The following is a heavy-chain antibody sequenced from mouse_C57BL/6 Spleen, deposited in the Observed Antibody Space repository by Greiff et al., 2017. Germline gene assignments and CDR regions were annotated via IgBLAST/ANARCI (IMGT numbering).Heavy chain of an antibody. Sequence: VQRVESGAELVKPGASVKISCKASGYAFSSYWMNWVKQRPGKGLEWIGQIYPGDGDTNYNGKFKGKATLTADKSSSTAYMQLSSLTSEDSAVYFCASGGNHGSYFDYWGQGTTLTVSS. CDR1: GYAFSSYW. V-gene: IGHV1-80*01. D-gene: IGHD2-1*01. CDR3: ASGGNHGSYFDY. CDR2: IYPGDGDT. J-gene: IGHJ2*01.